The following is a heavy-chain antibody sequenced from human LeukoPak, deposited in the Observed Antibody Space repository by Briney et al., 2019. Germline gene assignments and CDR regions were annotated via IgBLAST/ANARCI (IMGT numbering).Heavy chain of an antibody. D-gene: IGHD2-2*01. V-gene: IGHV3-30-3*01. J-gene: IGHJ4*02. CDR3: ARYGMVVHIVADY. CDR2: ISYDGSNK. Sequence: GGSLRLSCAASGFTFSSYAMHWVRQAPGKGLEWVAVISYDGSNKYYADSVKGRFTISRDNSKNTLYLQMNSLRAEDTAVYYCARYGMVVHIVADYWGQGTLVSVSS. CDR1: GFTFSSYA.